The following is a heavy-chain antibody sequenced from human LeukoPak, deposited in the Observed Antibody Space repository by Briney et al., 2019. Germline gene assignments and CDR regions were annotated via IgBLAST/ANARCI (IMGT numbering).Heavy chain of an antibody. V-gene: IGHV3-21*01. Sequence: PGGSLRLSCAASGFTFSSYRMTWVRQAPGKGLEWVSSISSSSSYIYYADSVKGRFTISRDNAKNSLYLQMNSLRAEDTAVYYCARANIVVVPAAILGDYYYGMDVWGQGTTATVSS. D-gene: IGHD2-2*02. CDR1: GFTFSSYR. J-gene: IGHJ6*02. CDR3: ARANIVVVPAAILGDYYYGMDV. CDR2: ISSSSSYI.